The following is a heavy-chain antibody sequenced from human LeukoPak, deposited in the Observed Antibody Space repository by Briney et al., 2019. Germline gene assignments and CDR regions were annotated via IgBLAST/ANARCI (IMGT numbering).Heavy chain of an antibody. V-gene: IGHV3-23*01. CDR2: ISGSGGST. CDR1: GFTFSSYA. Sequence: GGSLRLSCAASGFTFSSYAMSWVRQAPGKGLEWVSAISGSGGSTYYADSVKGRFTISRDNSKNTLYLQMNSLRAEDTAVYYCAKGVFGSGSYLDNWFDPWGQGTLVTVSS. CDR3: AKGVFGSGSYLDNWFDP. D-gene: IGHD3-10*01. J-gene: IGHJ5*02.